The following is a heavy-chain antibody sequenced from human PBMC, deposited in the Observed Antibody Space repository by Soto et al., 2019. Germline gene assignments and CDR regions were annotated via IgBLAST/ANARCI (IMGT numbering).Heavy chain of an antibody. J-gene: IGHJ6*02. CDR3: VRDKGNYYGSGRSGMDV. CDR2: ISSSSSYT. D-gene: IGHD3-10*01. V-gene: IGHV3-11*06. CDR1: GFTFSDYY. Sequence: GGSLRLSCAASGFTFSDYYMNWIRQAPGQGLEWVSYISSSSSYTNFAASVKGRFTISRDNAKNSLYLQMNSLRAEDTAVYYCVRDKGNYYGSGRSGMDVWGQGTTVTVSS.